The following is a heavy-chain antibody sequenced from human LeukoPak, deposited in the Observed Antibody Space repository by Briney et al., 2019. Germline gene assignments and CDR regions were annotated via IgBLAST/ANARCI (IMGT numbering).Heavy chain of an antibody. CDR3: AKDADSSGWYYFDY. Sequence: PGGSLRLSCAASGFTFSSYWMSWVRQAPGKGLEWVANMKQDGSEKYYVDSVKGRFTISRDNAKNSLYLQMNSLRAEDTALYYCAKDADSSGWYYFDYWGQGTLVTVSS. V-gene: IGHV3-7*03. D-gene: IGHD6-19*01. CDR2: MKQDGSEK. J-gene: IGHJ4*02. CDR1: GFTFSSYW.